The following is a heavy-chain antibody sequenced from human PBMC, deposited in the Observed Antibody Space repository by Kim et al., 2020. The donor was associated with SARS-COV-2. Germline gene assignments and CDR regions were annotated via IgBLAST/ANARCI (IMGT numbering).Heavy chain of an antibody. J-gene: IGHJ4*02. D-gene: IGHD3-16*01. Sequence: GGSLRLSCRASGIAFTTYAMHWVRQAPGKGLEWLAYISYDGSDDYYADSIKGRFTVSRDNSKNTVFLQLNSLRLEDTALYYCAKRHQLDQGGVDIDYWGQGTLVSVSS. CDR3: AKRHQLDQGGVDIDY. V-gene: IGHV3-30*18. CDR1: GIAFTTYA. CDR2: ISYDGSDD.